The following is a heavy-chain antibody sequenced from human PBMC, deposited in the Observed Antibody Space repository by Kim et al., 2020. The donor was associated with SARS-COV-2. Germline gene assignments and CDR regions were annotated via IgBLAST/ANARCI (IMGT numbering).Heavy chain of an antibody. J-gene: IGHJ5*02. CDR3: ARGLAEGSSWFGQVFYWFDP. CDR2: INHSGST. Sequence: SETLSLTCAVYGGSFSGYYWSWIRQPPGKGLEWIGEINHSGSTNYNPSLKSRVTISVYTSKNQFSLKLSSVTAADTAVYYCARGLAEGSSWFGQVFYWFDPWGQGTLVTVSS. CDR1: GGSFSGYY. D-gene: IGHD6-13*01. V-gene: IGHV4-34*01.